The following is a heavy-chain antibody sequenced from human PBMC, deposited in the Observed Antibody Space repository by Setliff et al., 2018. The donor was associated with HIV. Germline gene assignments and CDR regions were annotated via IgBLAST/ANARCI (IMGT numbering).Heavy chain of an antibody. CDR3: ARDRGSYYEGSYYYYGMDV. CDR1: GGTFSNYG. CDR2: IIPISGTA. D-gene: IGHD1-26*01. V-gene: IGHV1-69*05. Sequence: AASVKVSCKASGGTFSNYGMSWVRQAPGQGLEWMGGIIPISGTANYAQKFQGRVTITTDESTSTAYMELSGLRSEDTAVYYCARDRGSYYEGSYYYYGMDVWGQGTTVTVSS. J-gene: IGHJ6*02.